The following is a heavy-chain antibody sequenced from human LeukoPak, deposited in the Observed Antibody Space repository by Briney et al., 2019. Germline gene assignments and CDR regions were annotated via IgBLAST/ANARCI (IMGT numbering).Heavy chain of an antibody. J-gene: IGHJ6*02. CDR2: IKQDGSEK. V-gene: IGHV3-7*01. D-gene: IGHD2-2*01. CDR3: ARAPNIVVVPAAKYYGTDV. CDR1: GFTFSSYW. Sequence: GGSLRLSCAASGFTFSSYWMSWVRQAPGKGLEWVANIKQDGSEKYYVDSVKGRFTISRDNAKNSLYLQMNSLRAEDTAVYYCARAPNIVVVPAAKYYGTDVWGQGTTVTVSS.